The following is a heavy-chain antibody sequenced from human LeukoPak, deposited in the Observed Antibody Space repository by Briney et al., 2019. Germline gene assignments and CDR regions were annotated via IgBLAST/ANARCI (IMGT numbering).Heavy chain of an antibody. V-gene: IGHV3-23*01. D-gene: IGHD6-13*01. Sequence: PGGSLRLSCAASGFTFTSYAMSWVRQAPGRGLEWVSGISNGGGSTYYADSVKGRFTISRDNSKNTLYLQMGSLRAEDTAVYYCAKADSSSWSHYFDYWGQGALVTVSS. CDR1: GFTFTSYA. CDR2: ISNGGGST. J-gene: IGHJ4*02. CDR3: AKADSSSWSHYFDY.